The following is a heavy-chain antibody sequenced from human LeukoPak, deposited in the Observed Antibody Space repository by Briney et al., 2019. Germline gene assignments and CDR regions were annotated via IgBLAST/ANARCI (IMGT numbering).Heavy chain of an antibody. D-gene: IGHD2-21*02. J-gene: IGHJ5*02. Sequence: GRSLRLSCAASGFTFSNYSMNWVRQAPGKGLEWVSYISGSGRSIIYADSVKGRFTISRDNAKNSVYLQMKSLRAEDTAVYYCARAKSAYCGGDCYRGDWFDPWGQGTLVTVSS. CDR1: GFTFSNYS. V-gene: IGHV3-48*01. CDR3: ARAKSAYCGGDCYRGDWFDP. CDR2: ISGSGRSI.